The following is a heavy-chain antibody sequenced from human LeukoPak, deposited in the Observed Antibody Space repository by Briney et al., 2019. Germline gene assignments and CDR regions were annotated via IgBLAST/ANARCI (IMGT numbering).Heavy chain of an antibody. Sequence: ASVKVSCKVSGYTFTSYDINWVRQATGQGLEWMGWMNPNSGNTGYAQKFQGRVTINRNTSISTAYMELSSLRSEDTAVYYCATVQTYNAFDIWGQGTMVTVSS. J-gene: IGHJ3*02. CDR2: MNPNSGNT. CDR3: ATVQTYNAFDI. V-gene: IGHV1-8*03. CDR1: GYTFTSYD. D-gene: IGHD6-6*01.